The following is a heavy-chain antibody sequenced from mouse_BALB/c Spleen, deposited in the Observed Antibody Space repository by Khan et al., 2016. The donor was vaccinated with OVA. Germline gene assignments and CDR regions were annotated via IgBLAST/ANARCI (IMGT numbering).Heavy chain of an antibody. Sequence: VQLQESGAELVRPGASVKLSCKTSGYIFTSYWIHWIKQRSGQGLEWIARIYPGTDNSYYNEKFKDKATLTADKSSSTAYMQLSSLKSEDSDVYFCAREEALYHVDHWGQGTTLTVSS. CDR1: GYIFTSYW. V-gene: IGHV1S132*01. CDR2: IYPGTDNS. D-gene: IGHD3-2*02. CDR3: AREEALYHVDH. J-gene: IGHJ2*01.